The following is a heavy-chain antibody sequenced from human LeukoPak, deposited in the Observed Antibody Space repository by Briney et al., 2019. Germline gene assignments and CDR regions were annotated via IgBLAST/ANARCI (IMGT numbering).Heavy chain of an antibody. Sequence: ASVKVSCKASGYTFTSYGISWVRQAPGQGLEWMGRISAYNGNTNYVQKLQGRVTMTTDTSTSTAYMEVRSLRSDDTAVYYCARDPEVVATYYYYGMDVWGKGTAVTVSS. J-gene: IGHJ6*04. CDR2: ISAYNGNT. CDR3: ARDPEVVATYYYYGMDV. CDR1: GYTFTSYG. V-gene: IGHV1-18*04. D-gene: IGHD5-12*01.